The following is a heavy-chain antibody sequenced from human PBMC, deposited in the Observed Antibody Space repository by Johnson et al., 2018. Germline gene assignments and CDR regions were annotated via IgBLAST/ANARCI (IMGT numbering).Heavy chain of an antibody. J-gene: IGHJ3*02. CDR2: IYPGYSDT. V-gene: IGHV5-51*03. D-gene: IGHD1-7*01. CDR1: GFNFNSNW. Sequence: VQLVESGAEVKKPWESLKISCKGSGFNFNSNWIGWVRQMPGKGLEWMGIIYPGYSDTRYSPSFQGQVTISADKSISTAYLQWSSLKASDTAMYYCARQYGNYVFDALTIWGPGTMVTVSS. CDR3: ARQYGNYVFDALTI.